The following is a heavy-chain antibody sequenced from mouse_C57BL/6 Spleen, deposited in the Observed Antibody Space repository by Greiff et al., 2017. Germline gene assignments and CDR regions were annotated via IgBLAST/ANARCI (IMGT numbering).Heavy chain of an antibody. CDR3: ASPGTGTWDYYAMDY. Sequence: QVQLQQSGAELVKPGASVKLSCKASGYTFTSYWMHWVKQRPGQGLEWIGYINPSSGTTKYNQKFKDKATLTADKSSSTAYMQLSSLTYEDSAVYYCASPGTGTWDYYAMDYWGQGTSVTVAS. CDR1: GYTFTSYW. D-gene: IGHD4-1*01. CDR2: INPSSGTT. J-gene: IGHJ4*01. V-gene: IGHV1-7*01.